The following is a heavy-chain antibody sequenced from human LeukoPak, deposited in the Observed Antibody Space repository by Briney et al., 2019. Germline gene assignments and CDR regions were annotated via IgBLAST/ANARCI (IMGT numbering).Heavy chain of an antibody. V-gene: IGHV4-4*02. CDR2: IYHSGST. CDR3: AGGSDILTGYYIDY. J-gene: IGHJ4*02. Sequence: SETLSLTCAVSGSSISSSNWWSWVRQPPGKGLEWIGEIYHSGSTNYNPSLTSRVTISVDKSKNQFSLKLSSVTAADTAVYYCAGGSDILTGYYIDYWGQGALVTVSS. CDR1: GSSISSSNW. D-gene: IGHD3-9*01.